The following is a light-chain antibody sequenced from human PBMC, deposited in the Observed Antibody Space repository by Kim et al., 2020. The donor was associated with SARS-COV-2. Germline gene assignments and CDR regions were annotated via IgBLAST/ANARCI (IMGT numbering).Light chain of an antibody. Sequence: DIQLTQSPSSLSASVGDRVTITCRASRGISSYLAWYQQKAGKVPKLLIYAASALQSGVPSRFRGSGSGTDFTLTISSLQPEDVATYYCQRYNSVPWTFGQGTKVDIK. CDR3: QRYNSVPWT. CDR1: RGISSY. CDR2: AAS. V-gene: IGKV1-27*01. J-gene: IGKJ1*01.